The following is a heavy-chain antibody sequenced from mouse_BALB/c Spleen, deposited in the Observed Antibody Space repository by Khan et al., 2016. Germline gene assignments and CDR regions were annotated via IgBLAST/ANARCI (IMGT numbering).Heavy chain of an antibody. V-gene: IGHV1-9*01. Sequence: QVRLQQSGAELMKPGASVKISCKATGYTFSRYWIEWVKQRPGHGLEWIGEILPGSGRTNYNEKFKGKATFTADTSSNTAYMRLSSLTSEDSAVYFCARELGYWGQGTSVNVSS. J-gene: IGHJ4*01. CDR2: ILPGSGRT. CDR3: ARELGY. CDR1: GYTFSRYW.